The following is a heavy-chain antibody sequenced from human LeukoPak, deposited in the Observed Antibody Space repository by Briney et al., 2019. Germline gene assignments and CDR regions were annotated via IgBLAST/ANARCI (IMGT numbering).Heavy chain of an antibody. D-gene: IGHD2-15*01. J-gene: IGHJ6*03. V-gene: IGHV3-23*01. Sequence: GGSLRLSCAASGFTFSSYAMSWVRQAPGKGLEWVSDINGSGGNTYYADSVKGRFTISRDNAKNSLYLQMNSLRAEDTAVYYCARRRCSSGSSYSGVANYYYYMDVWGKGTTVTVSS. CDR3: ARRRCSSGSSYSGVANYYYYMDV. CDR2: INGSGGNT. CDR1: GFTFSSYA.